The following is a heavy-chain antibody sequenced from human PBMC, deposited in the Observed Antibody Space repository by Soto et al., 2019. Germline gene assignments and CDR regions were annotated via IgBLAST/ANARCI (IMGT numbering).Heavy chain of an antibody. Sequence: PVGSLRLSCAASGFTFSSYEMNWVRQAPGKGLEWVSYISSSGSTIYYADSVKGRFTISRDNAKNSLYLQMNSLRAEDTAVYYCARAQLQYYYYGMDVWGQGTTVTVSS. V-gene: IGHV3-48*03. J-gene: IGHJ6*02. CDR1: GFTFSSYE. CDR3: ARAQLQYYYYGMDV. D-gene: IGHD4-4*01. CDR2: ISSSGSTI.